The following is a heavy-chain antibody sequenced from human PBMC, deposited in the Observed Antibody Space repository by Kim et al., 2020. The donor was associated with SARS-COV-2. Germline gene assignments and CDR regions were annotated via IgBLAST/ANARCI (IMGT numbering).Heavy chain of an antibody. Sequence: GGSLRLSCAASGFTFSSYAMHWVRQAPGKGLEWVAVISYDGSNKYYADSVKGRFTISGDNSKNTLYLQMNSLRAEDTAVYYCARDCIAAAAHYFDYWGQGTLVTVSS. CDR3: ARDCIAAAAHYFDY. D-gene: IGHD6-13*01. J-gene: IGHJ4*02. V-gene: IGHV3-30*04. CDR1: GFTFSSYA. CDR2: ISYDGSNK.